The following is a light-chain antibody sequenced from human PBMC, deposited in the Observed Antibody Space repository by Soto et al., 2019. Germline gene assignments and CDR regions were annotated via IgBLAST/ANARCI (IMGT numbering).Light chain of an antibody. CDR1: QSISSW. CDR3: QQYNSYLIT. J-gene: IGKJ5*01. Sequence: DIHITQSPSTLSASVGDRVTITCRDSQSISSWLAWYQQKPGKAPKLLIYDASSLESGVPSRFSGSGAGTEFTLTISSLQPDDFETDDCQQYNSYLITFGQGTRLEIK. CDR2: DAS. V-gene: IGKV1-5*01.